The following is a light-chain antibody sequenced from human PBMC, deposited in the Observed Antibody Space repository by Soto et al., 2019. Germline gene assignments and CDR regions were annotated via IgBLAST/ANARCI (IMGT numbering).Light chain of an antibody. Sequence: EIVLTQSPATLSVSPGGRATLSCRASQSISNTLAWYQQKPGQAPRLLIYGASSRATGIPDRFSGSGSGTDFTLTISRLEPEDFAVYYCQQYGNSFGQGTRLEI. CDR1: QSISNT. V-gene: IGKV3-20*01. CDR3: QQYGNS. J-gene: IGKJ5*01. CDR2: GAS.